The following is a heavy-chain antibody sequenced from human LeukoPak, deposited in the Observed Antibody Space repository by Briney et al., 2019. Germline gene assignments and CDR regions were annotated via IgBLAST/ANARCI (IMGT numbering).Heavy chain of an antibody. V-gene: IGHV1-58*01. CDR1: GFTFTASA. CDR3: AAASNYYDRSNYYSYAMDV. D-gene: IGHD3-22*01. Sequence: ASVKLSCKASGFTFTASAVQWGRQARGQRLEWIGWIVVCSGNTNYAQKFQERVTITRDMSTSTVYMDLSSQRSEDTAVYYCAAASNYYDRSNYYSYAMDVWGQGTTVTVSS. CDR2: IVVCSGNT. J-gene: IGHJ6*02.